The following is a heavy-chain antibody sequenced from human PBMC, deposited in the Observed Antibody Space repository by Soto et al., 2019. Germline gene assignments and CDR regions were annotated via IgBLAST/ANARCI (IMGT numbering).Heavy chain of an antibody. V-gene: IGHV1-18*01. Sequence: ASVKVSCKASCYTFTSYGISWVRQAPGQGLEWMGWISAYNGNTNYAQKLQGRVTMTTDTSTSTAYMELRSLRSDDKAVYYCAREGYYDFRRFYYYYYYGMDVWGQGTTVTVSS. CDR2: ISAYNGNT. CDR1: CYTFTSYG. CDR3: AREGYYDFRRFYYYYYYGMDV. J-gene: IGHJ6*02. D-gene: IGHD3-3*01.